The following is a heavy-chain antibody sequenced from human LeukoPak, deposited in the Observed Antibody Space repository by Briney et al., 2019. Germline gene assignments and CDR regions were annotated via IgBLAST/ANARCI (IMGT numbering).Heavy chain of an antibody. D-gene: IGHD5-18*01. V-gene: IGHV3-48*04. Sequence: PGGSLRLSCAASGFTFSSYSMNWVRQAPGKGLEWVSYISSSSSTIYYADSVKGRFTISRDNAKNSLYLQMNSLRAEDTAVYYCARSGYSYGLNFDYWGQGTLVTVSS. CDR2: ISSSSSTI. CDR3: ARSGYSYGLNFDY. CDR1: GFTFSSYS. J-gene: IGHJ4*02.